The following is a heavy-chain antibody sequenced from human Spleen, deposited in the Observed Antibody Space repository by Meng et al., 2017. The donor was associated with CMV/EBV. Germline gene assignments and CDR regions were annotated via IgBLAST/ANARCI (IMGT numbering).Heavy chain of an antibody. Sequence: GGSLRLSCAAFGFTFSTYGMVWVRQAPGKGLEWVAFIRHDGTKKYFADSVKGRFTISRDNSKNTLYLQMNSLRAEDTAVYYCARDHYGSGSYYSHYYYYGMDVWGQGTTVTVSS. CDR1: GFTFSTYG. CDR3: ARDHYGSGSYYSHYYYYGMDV. J-gene: IGHJ6*02. CDR2: IRHDGTKK. D-gene: IGHD3-10*01. V-gene: IGHV3-30*02.